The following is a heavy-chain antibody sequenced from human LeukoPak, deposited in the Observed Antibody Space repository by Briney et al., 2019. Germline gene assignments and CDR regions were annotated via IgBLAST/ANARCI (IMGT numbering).Heavy chain of an antibody. CDR1: GGIFSSYA. V-gene: IGHV1-69*04. CDR3: ARGFRSVAVVDDTPLSDY. CDR2: IIPIRDIA. Sequence: SVKVSCKAPGGIFSSYAISWVRQAPGQGLEWMGRIIPIRDIANYAQKFKGRVTSTADKSTTTAYMELSSLRYEDTAMYYCARGFRSVAVVDDTPLSDYWGQGSLDPVSS. D-gene: IGHD2-15*01. J-gene: IGHJ4*02.